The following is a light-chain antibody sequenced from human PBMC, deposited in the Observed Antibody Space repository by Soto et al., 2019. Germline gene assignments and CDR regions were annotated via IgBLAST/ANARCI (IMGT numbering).Light chain of an antibody. V-gene: IGKV1-39*01. CDR1: QNINTY. CDR2: DAA. J-gene: IGKJ3*01. Sequence: DIQMTQSPYSLSAAVGDRVTIACRASQNINTYLNWYQQKPGKAPKLLIFDAASFQSGVPSRFSGGGSRTDFTLTITSLQPEDFATYYCQQTSSAPFTFGPGTKVDIK. CDR3: QQTSSAPFT.